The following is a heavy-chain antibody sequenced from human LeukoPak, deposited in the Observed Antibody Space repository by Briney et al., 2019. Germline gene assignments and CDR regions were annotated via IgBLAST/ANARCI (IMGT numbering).Heavy chain of an antibody. Sequence: SETLSLTCTVSGGSISSYYWSWIRQPPGKGLEWIGYIYYSGSTNYNPSLKSRVTISVDTSKNQFSLKLSSVTAADTAVYYCARSSYYFDYWGQGTLVTVSS. CDR3: ARSSYYFDY. CDR1: GGSISSYY. CDR2: IYYSGST. J-gene: IGHJ4*02. V-gene: IGHV4-59*08. D-gene: IGHD6-6*01.